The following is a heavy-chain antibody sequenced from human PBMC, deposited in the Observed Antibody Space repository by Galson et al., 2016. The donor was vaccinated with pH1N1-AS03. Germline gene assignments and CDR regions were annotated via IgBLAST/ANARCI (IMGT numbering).Heavy chain of an antibody. V-gene: IGHV1-69*05. CDR2: LFPILAAA. CDR1: GGNLNINA. Sequence: SVKVSCKASGGNLNINAVSWVRQAPGQGLEWMGGLFPILAAARYADNFQGRVTITTDESTTTAYMELHSLTSEDTAVYYCARDGEVGLVWLGAGVWIDYWGQGTLVTVSS. J-gene: IGHJ4*02. D-gene: IGHD3-10*01. CDR3: ARDGEVGLVWLGAGVWIDY.